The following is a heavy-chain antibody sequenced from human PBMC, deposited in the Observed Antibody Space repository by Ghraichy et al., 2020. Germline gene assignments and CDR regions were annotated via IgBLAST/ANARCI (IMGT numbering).Heavy chain of an antibody. CDR1: GFTFSSYD. Sequence: GGSLRLSCAASGFTFSSYDMSWVRQAPGKGLEWVAVISASGGSTYYADSVKGRFTISRDTSKNTLYLQMNSLSAEEPAVYCCAKAPPANSGYYYHLVYPDYGGQGTLFTVSS. J-gene: IGHJ4*02. CDR2: ISASGGST. V-gene: IGHV3-23*01. D-gene: IGHD1-26*01. CDR3: AKAPPANSGYYYHLVYPDY.